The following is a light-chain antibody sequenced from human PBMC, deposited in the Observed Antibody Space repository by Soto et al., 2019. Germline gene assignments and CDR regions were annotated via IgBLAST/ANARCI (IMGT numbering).Light chain of an antibody. J-gene: IGKJ4*01. Sequence: EIVLTQSPDTLSLSPGESATLSCRASQRVAKFLAWYQQRGGQAPRLLIFDASTRATGVPGRFNGSGSGTAFTLTINDLQPEDSAIYFCQQRTNWPLTFGGGTKVEVK. CDR1: QRVAKF. CDR3: QQRTNWPLT. V-gene: IGKV3-11*01. CDR2: DAS.